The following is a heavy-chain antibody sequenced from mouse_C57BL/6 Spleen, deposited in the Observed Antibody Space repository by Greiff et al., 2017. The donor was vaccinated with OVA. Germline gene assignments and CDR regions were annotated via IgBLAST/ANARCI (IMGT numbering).Heavy chain of an antibody. CDR1: GYSITSGYY. Sequence: EVQLVESGPGLVKPSQSLSLTCSVTGYSITSGYYWNWIRQFPGNKLEWMGYISYDGSNNYNPSLKNRISITRDTSKNQFFLKLNSVTTEDTATYYCARDDYGGNYIDYWGQGTTLTVSS. J-gene: IGHJ2*01. CDR3: ARDDYGGNYIDY. CDR2: ISYDGSN. D-gene: IGHD2-4*01. V-gene: IGHV3-6*01.